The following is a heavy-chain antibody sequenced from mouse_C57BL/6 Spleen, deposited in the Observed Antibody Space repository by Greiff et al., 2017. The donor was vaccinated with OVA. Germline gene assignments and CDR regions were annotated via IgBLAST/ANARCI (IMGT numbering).Heavy chain of an antibody. CDR2: IDPSDSYT. D-gene: IGHD4-1*01. J-gene: IGHJ2*01. CDR1: GYTFTSYW. Sequence: QVQLQQPGAELVMPGASVKLSCKASGYTFTSYWMHWVKQRPGQGLEWIGEIDPSDSYTNYNQKFKGKSTLTVDKSSSTAYMQLSSLTSEDSAVYYCARRTGTGTGDFDYWGQGTTLTVSS. CDR3: ARRTGTGTGDFDY. V-gene: IGHV1-69*01.